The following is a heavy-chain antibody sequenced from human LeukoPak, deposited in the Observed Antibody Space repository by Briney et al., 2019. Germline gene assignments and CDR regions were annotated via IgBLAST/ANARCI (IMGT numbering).Heavy chain of an antibody. D-gene: IGHD1-26*01. Sequence: GSLRLSCAASGFTFSSYAMSWARQAPGKGLEWVSAIGADGRSTDYADSVKGRFTISRDISKNTLYLQMNSLRAEDTALYYCTRRVGGTPDHWGLGTLVTVSS. CDR2: IGADGRST. CDR3: TRRVGGTPDH. V-gene: IGHV3-23*01. J-gene: IGHJ5*02. CDR1: GFTFSSYA.